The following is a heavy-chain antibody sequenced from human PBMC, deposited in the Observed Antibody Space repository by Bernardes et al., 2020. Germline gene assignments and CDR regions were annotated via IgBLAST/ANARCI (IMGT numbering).Heavy chain of an antibody. Sequence: SETLSLTCAVSGYSISSGYYWGWIRQPPGKGLEWIGSIYHSGSTDYNPSLRSRVTLSVATSKNQFSLKRSSVTAADTAMYYCARVHLGYCTNTSCTNWFDPWGQGTLVTVSS. CDR3: ARVHLGYCTNTSCTNWFDP. D-gene: IGHD2-2*01. CDR2: IYHSGST. J-gene: IGHJ5*02. CDR1: GYSISSGYY. V-gene: IGHV4-38-2*01.